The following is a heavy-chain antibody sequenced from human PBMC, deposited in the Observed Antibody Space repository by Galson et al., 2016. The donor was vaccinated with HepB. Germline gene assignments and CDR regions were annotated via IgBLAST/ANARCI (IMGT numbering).Heavy chain of an antibody. CDR3: SRLYRYGYRDHYYGMDV. J-gene: IGHJ6*04. D-gene: IGHD5-18*01. CDR1: GFMFSNYW. Sequence: SLRLSCAASGFMFSNYWMTRVRQAPGKGLEWVANIKDDGSETYYVDSVKGRFTISRDSGNNSLYLQMNSLRPEDAAVYYCSRLYRYGYRDHYYGMDVCGKGTTVTVSS. V-gene: IGHV3-7*01. CDR2: IKDDGSET.